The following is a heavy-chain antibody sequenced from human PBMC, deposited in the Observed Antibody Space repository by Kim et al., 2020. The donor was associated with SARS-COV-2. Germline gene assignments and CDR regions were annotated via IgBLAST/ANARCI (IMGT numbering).Heavy chain of an antibody. CDR2: IWYDGSNK. Sequence: GGSLRLSCAASGFTFSSYGMHWVRQAPGKGLEWVAVIWYDGSNKYYADSVKGRFTISRDNSKNTLYLQMNSLRAEDTAVYYCARRSSTSPYYYYYYGMDVWGQGTTVTVSS. D-gene: IGHD2-2*01. V-gene: IGHV3-33*01. CDR1: GFTFSSYG. J-gene: IGHJ6*02. CDR3: ARRSSTSPYYYYYYGMDV.